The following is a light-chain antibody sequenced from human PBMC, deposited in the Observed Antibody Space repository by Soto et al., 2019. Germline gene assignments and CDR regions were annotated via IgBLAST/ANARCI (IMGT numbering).Light chain of an antibody. CDR3: SSHGGSNNFYV. V-gene: IGLV2-8*01. J-gene: IGLJ1*01. Sequence: QSVLTQPPSASGSPGQSVTISCTGTSSDVGAYNYVSWYQQHPGKAPKLMIFEVSKRPSGVPDRFSASKSGNTASLTASRLQAEDEADYYCSSHGGSNNFYVFGTGTKVTVL. CDR2: EVS. CDR1: SSDVGAYNY.